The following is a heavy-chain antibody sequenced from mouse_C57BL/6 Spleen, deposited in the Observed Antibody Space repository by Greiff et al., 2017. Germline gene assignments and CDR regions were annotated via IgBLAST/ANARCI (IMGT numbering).Heavy chain of an antibody. J-gene: IGHJ1*03. CDR1: GYTFTSYW. D-gene: IGHD2-5*01. V-gene: IGHV1-69*01. Sequence: QVQLQQPGAELVMPGASVKLSCKASGYTFTSYWMHWVKQRPGQGLEWIGEIDPSDSYTNYNQKFKGKSTLTVDKSSSTAYMQLSSLTSEDSAVYYCARSGADYSNHWYFDVWGTGTTVTVSS. CDR2: IDPSDSYT. CDR3: ARSGADYSNHWYFDV.